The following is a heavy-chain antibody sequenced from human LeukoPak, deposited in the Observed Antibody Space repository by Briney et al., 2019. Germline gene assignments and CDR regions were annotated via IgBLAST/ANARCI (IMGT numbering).Heavy chain of an antibody. J-gene: IGHJ4*02. Sequence: PGGSLRLSCAASGFSFSSYALHWVRQAPGKGLEWVAIVSYDGNNKYYADSVKGRFTISRDNSKNTLYLQMNSLRTEDTAVYYCAKFRVVPAAIGFDYWGQGTLVTVSS. V-gene: IGHV3-30-3*02. CDR1: GFSFSSYA. CDR2: VSYDGNNK. D-gene: IGHD2-2*01. CDR3: AKFRVVPAAIGFDY.